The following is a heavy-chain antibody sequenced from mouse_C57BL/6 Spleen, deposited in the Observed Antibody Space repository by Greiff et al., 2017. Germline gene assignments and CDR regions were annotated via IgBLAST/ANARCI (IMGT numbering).Heavy chain of an antibody. D-gene: IGHD1-1*01. Sequence: VQLQQPGAELVMPGASVKLSCKASGYTFTSYWMHWVKQRPGQGLEWIGEIDPSDSYTNYNQKFKGKSTLTVDKSASTAYMQLSSLTSEDSAVYYCARKANYYGSSYEGYFGVWGTGTTVTVSS. J-gene: IGHJ1*03. CDR3: ARKANYYGSSYEGYFGV. CDR2: IDPSDSYT. V-gene: IGHV1-69*01. CDR1: GYTFTSYW.